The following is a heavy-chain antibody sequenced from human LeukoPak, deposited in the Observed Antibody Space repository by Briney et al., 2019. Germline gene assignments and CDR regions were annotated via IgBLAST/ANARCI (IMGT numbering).Heavy chain of an antibody. D-gene: IGHD5-18*01. CDR3: ARGGYSYGSYYYYYYYMDV. CDR1: GGSISSYY. V-gene: IGHV4-59*01. CDR2: VYYSGST. J-gene: IGHJ6*03. Sequence: PSETLSLTCTVSGGSISSYYWSWIRQPPGKGLEWIGYVYYSGSTNYNPSLKSRVTISVDTSQNQFSLKLSSVTAADTAVYYCARGGYSYGSYYYYYYYMDVWGKGTTVTVSS.